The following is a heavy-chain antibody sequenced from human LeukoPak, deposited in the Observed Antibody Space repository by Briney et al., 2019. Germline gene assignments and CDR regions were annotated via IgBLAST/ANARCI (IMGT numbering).Heavy chain of an antibody. CDR3: AKDMMGARSSGYDPNDY. CDR1: GFTFSSYG. CDR2: ISYDGSSK. J-gene: IGHJ4*02. V-gene: IGHV3-30*18. D-gene: IGHD5-12*01. Sequence: GRSLRLSCAASGFTFSSYGMHWVRQAPGKGLEWVAVISYDGSSKYYADSVKGRFTISRDNSKNTLYLQMNSLRAEDTAVYYCAKDMMGARSSGYDPNDYWGQGTLVTVSS.